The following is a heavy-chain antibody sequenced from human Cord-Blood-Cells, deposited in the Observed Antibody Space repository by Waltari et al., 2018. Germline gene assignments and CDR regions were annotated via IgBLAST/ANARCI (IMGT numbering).Heavy chain of an antibody. D-gene: IGHD6-6*01. CDR1: GYTFTGYY. Sequence: QVQLVQSGAEVKKPGDSVKVSCKASGYTFTGYYMHLVRQAPGQGREWMGRINPNSGGTNYAQKFQGRVTMTRDTSISTAYMELSRLRSDDTAVYYCATSEYSSSSFDYWGQGTLVTVSS. V-gene: IGHV1-2*06. J-gene: IGHJ4*02. CDR3: ATSEYSSSSFDY. CDR2: INPNSGGT.